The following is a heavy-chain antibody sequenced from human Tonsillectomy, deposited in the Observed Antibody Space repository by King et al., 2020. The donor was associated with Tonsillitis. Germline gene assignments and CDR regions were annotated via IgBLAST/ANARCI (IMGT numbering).Heavy chain of an antibody. CDR3: TTGLTAGSHCSSSSCYDSFDY. CDR1: GFTFRNAW. D-gene: IGHD2-2*01. J-gene: IGHJ4*02. CDR2: IKRKTDGGTT. V-gene: IGHV3-15*01. Sequence: VQLVESGGGLVKPGGSLRLSCAASGFTFRNAWMNWVRQAPGKGLEWVGRIKRKTDGGTTDYAAPVKGRFTISRDDSKNMLFLQVNSLKTEDTAVYYCTTGLTAGSHCSSSSCYDSFDYWGQGTLVTVSS.